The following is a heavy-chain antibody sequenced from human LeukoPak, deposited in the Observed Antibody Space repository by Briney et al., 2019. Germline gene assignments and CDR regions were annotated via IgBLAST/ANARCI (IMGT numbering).Heavy chain of an antibody. CDR3: TNLKRKAFDI. CDR2: IYSGGST. J-gene: IGHJ3*02. CDR1: GFTVSNKD. Sequence: PGGSLRLSCAASGFTVSNKDMSWVRQAPGKGLEWVSGIYSGGSTYHAVSVKGRFTISRDNSKNTLYLQMNSLRAEDTCMYYCTNLKRKAFDIWGQGTMVTVSS. V-gene: IGHV3-66*02.